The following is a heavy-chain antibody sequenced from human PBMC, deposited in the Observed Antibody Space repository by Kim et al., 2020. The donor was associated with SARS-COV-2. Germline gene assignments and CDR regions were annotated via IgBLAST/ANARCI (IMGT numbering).Heavy chain of an antibody. CDR2: INPSGDIT. Sequence: ASVKVSCKASGYTFSKYHIHWVRQAPGQGLEWMGIINPSGDITNYAQKFQGRVTMTRDASTSTAYMELMSLRSDDTAVYYCATDVYYYYGMDVWGQGTTVTVSS. J-gene: IGHJ6*02. D-gene: IGHD3-10*01. CDR3: ATDVYYYYGMDV. CDR1: GYTFSKYH. V-gene: IGHV1-46*01.